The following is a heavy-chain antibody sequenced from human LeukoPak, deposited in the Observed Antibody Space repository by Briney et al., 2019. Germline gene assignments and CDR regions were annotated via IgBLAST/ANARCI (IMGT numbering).Heavy chain of an antibody. CDR1: GFTVSSNY. V-gene: IGHV3-53*04. CDR2: IYSGGST. J-gene: IGHJ6*02. CDR3: ARDRVQLERNYYYYYYGKDV. D-gene: IGHD1-1*01. Sequence: GGSLRLSCAASGFTVSSNYMSWVRQAPGKGLEWVSVIYSGGSTYYADSVKGRFTISRHNSKNTLYLQMNSLRAEDTAVYYCARDRVQLERNYYYYYYGKDVWGQGTTVTVSS.